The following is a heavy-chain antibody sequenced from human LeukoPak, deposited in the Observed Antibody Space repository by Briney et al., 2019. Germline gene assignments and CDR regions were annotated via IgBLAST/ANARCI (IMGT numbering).Heavy chain of an antibody. CDR1: GYTFTSYY. J-gene: IGHJ3*02. D-gene: IGHD3-3*01. CDR2: INPSGGST. Sequence: ASVKVSCKASGYTFTSYYMHWVRQAPGQGLEWMGIINPSGGSTSYAQKFQGRVTMTRDTSTSTVYMELSSLRSEDTAVYYCAREVTLYYDFWSGYSGGAFDIWGQGTMVTVSS. CDR3: AREVTLYYDFWSGYSGGAFDI. V-gene: IGHV1-46*01.